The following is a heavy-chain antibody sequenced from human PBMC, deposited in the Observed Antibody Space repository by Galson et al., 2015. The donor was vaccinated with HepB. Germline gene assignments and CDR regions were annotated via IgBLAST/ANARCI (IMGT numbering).Heavy chain of an antibody. V-gene: IGHV3-64*01. CDR2: ISSNGGST. CDR3: ARASGGYSGYDSLFDY. CDR1: GFTFSSYA. D-gene: IGHD5-12*01. Sequence: SLRLSCAASGFTFSSYAMHWVRQAPGKGLEYASAISSNGGSTYYANSVKGRFTISRDNSKNTLYLQMGSLRAEDMAVYYCARASGGYSGYDSLFDYWGQGTLVTVSS. J-gene: IGHJ4*02.